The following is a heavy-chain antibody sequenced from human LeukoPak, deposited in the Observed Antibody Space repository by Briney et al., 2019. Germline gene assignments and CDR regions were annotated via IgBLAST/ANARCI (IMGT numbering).Heavy chain of an antibody. CDR2: ISSSSSYI. CDR1: GFTFSSYS. J-gene: IGHJ5*02. D-gene: IGHD3-9*01. V-gene: IGHV3-21*01. CDR3: ARLGVYFDFWFDP. Sequence: GGSLRLSCAASGFTFSSYSMNWVRQAPGKGLEWVSSISSSSSYIYYADSVKGRFTISRDNAKNSPYLQMNSLRAEDTAVYYCARLGVYFDFWFDPWGQGTLVTVSS.